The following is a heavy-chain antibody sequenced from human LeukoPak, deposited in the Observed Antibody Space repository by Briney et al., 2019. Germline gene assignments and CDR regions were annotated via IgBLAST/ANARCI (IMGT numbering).Heavy chain of an antibody. CDR3: AKGVYGSGTPPPDY. CDR1: GFTFDDYA. J-gene: IGHJ4*02. Sequence: PGGSLRLSCAASGFTFDDYAMDWVRQAPGKGLEWVSGISWNSGSIGYADSVKGRFTISRDNAKNSLYLQMNSLRAEDTALYYCAKGVYGSGTPPPDYWGQGTLVTVSS. D-gene: IGHD3-10*01. CDR2: ISWNSGSI. V-gene: IGHV3-9*01.